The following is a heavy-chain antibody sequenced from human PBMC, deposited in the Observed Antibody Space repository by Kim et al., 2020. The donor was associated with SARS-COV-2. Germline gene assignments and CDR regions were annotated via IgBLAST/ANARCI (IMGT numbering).Heavy chain of an antibody. CDR1: GFTLKIHA. D-gene: IGHD2-21*01. Sequence: GGSLRLSCVASGFTLKIHAVSWVRQAPGKALEWVSSISESGSNTYYVDSVKGRFTISRDNSKNTVYLQMDSLRADDTAVYYCARGRVNVWFDCWGQGTLVTVSS. J-gene: IGHJ4*02. CDR3: ARGRVNVWFDC. V-gene: IGHV3-23*01. CDR2: ISESGSNT.